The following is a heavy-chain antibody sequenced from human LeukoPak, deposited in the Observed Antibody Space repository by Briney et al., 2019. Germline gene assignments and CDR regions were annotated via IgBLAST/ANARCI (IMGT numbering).Heavy chain of an antibody. D-gene: IGHD3-22*01. V-gene: IGHV3-74*01. CDR2: IDTDGSGT. CDR3: VRDTTYFYDSPKDY. Sequence: GGSLRLSCAASGLIFTRYWMHWVRQAPGKGLVWVSRIDTDGSGTRYADAVKGRFTISRDNAKNTLYLQMNSLRAEDTAVYYCVRDTTYFYDSPKDYWGQGTLVTVSS. CDR1: GLIFTRYW. J-gene: IGHJ4*02.